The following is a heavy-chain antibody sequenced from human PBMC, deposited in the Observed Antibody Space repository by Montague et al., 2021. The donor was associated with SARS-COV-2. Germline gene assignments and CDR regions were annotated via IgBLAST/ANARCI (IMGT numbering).Heavy chain of an antibody. CDR2: TYYRSKWYN. Sequence: CAIFGDSVSSNSAAWNWIRQSPSRGLEWLGRTYYRSKWYNDYAVSVKSRITINPGTSKNQFSLQLNSVTPEDTAVYYCARDDPYCTNGVCYTGNWFDPWGQGTLVTVSS. CDR3: ARDDPYCTNGVCYTGNWFDP. D-gene: IGHD2-8*01. V-gene: IGHV6-1*01. CDR1: GDSVSSNSAA. J-gene: IGHJ5*02.